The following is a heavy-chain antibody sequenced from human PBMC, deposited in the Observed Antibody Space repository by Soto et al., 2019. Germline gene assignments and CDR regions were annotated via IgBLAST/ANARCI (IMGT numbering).Heavy chain of an antibody. CDR3: AREINGAGAYFDL. Sequence: QLQLQESGSGLVKPSQTLSLTCAVSGVSINSGTYSWSWIRQPPGKGLDWVGYISHRGNTYYNSSLRRRVATSLDTSKNQFPLRLSSVTAADTGVYYCAREINGAGAYFDLWGQGTLVTVSS. CDR2: ISHRGNT. CDR1: GVSINSGTYS. D-gene: IGHD1-26*01. V-gene: IGHV4-30-2*01. J-gene: IGHJ4*02.